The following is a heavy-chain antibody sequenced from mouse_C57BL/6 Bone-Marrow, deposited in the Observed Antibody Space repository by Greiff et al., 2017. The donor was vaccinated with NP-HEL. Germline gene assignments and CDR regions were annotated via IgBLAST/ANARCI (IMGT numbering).Heavy chain of an antibody. CDR3: ARKNDV. J-gene: IGHJ1*03. Sequence: VQLQQPGAELVRPGTSVKLSCKASGYTFTSYWMHWVKQRPGQGLEWIGVIDPSDSYTNSNQKFKGKATLTVDTSSSTAYMQLSSLTSEDSAVYYCARKNDVWGTGTTVTVSS. CDR1: GYTFTSYW. CDR2: IDPSDSYT. V-gene: IGHV1-59*01.